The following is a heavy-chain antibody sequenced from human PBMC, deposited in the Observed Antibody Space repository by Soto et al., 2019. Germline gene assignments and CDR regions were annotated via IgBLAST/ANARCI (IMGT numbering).Heavy chain of an antibody. CDR1: GFTFSSYG. CDR2: ISYDGSNK. V-gene: IGHV3-30*18. CDR3: ANDQAAAGTDYYYYGMDV. Sequence: QVQLVESGGGVVQPGRSLRLSCAASGFTFSSYGMHWVRQAPGKGLEWVEVISYDGSNKYYADSVKGRFTISRDNSKSPLYLQMNILRAEYTAVYYCANDQAAAGTDYYYYGMDVWGQGTKVTVSS. J-gene: IGHJ6*02. D-gene: IGHD6-13*01.